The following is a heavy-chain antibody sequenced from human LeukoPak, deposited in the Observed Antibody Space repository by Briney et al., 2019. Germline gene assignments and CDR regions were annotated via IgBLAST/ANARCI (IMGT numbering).Heavy chain of an antibody. D-gene: IGHD1-14*01. J-gene: IGHJ4*02. CDR1: GFTFSTFW. CDR2: MKHDRSAK. CDR3: ARDVDGNLDY. V-gene: IGHV3-7*01. Sequence: PGGSLTLSCVGSGFTFSTFWMAWVRQAPGKGPEWVANMKHDRSAKHYVDSVKGRFTISRDNAKNSLYLHMNSLRAEDTAVYYCARDVDGNLDYWGQGNLVTVSS.